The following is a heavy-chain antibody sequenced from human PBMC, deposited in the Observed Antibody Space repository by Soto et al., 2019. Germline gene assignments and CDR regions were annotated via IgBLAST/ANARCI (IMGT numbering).Heavy chain of an antibody. Sequence: GGSLRLSCAASGFTFSSYAMSWVRQAPGKGLEWVSAISGSGGSTYYADSVKGRFTISRDNSKNTLYLQMNSLRAEDTAVYYCAKDFHGSYCSGGSCYPYYFDYWGQGTLVTVSS. J-gene: IGHJ4*02. D-gene: IGHD2-15*01. CDR2: ISGSGGST. V-gene: IGHV3-23*01. CDR1: GFTFSSYA. CDR3: AKDFHGSYCSGGSCYPYYFDY.